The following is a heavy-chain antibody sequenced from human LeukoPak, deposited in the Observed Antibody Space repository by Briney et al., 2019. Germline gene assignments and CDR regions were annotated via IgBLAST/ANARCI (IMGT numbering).Heavy chain of an antibody. CDR2: IYYSGST. V-gene: IGHV4-59*01. CDR1: GGSISSYY. J-gene: IGHJ3*02. CDR3: AKDSRTVYRSSAFDI. Sequence: SETLSLTCTVSGGSISSYYWSWIRQPPGKGLEWIGYIYYSGSTNYNPSLKSRVTISVDTSKNQFSLKLSSVTAADTAVYYCAKDSRTVYRSSAFDIWGQGTMVTVSS. D-gene: IGHD1-14*01.